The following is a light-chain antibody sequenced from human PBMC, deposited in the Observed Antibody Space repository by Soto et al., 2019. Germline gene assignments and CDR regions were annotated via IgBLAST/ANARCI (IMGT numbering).Light chain of an antibody. V-gene: IGKV3-11*01. CDR3: QQRSNSPPT. Sequence: EIVLAQSPATLSLYPGESATLSCRASQSVSSYLAWYQQKPGQAPRLLIYDASNRDTGIPARFSGSGSGTDFTLTISRLEPEDFTVYYCQQRSNSPPTFGQGTKVDIK. CDR2: DAS. J-gene: IGKJ1*01. CDR1: QSVSSY.